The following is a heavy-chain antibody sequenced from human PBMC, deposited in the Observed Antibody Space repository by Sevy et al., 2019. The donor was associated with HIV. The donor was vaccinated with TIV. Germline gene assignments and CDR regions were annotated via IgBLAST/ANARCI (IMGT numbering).Heavy chain of an antibody. CDR1: GYTFTSYK. Sequence: ASVKFSCKTSGYTFTSYKITWVRQAPGQGLEWMGWVSAHNGDTNYAQRFRGRVTMTTDTSTGTAYMDLRSLRSDDTAVYYCVRAYCSGGRCYSGAYWGQGTLVTASS. J-gene: IGHJ4*02. CDR2: VSAHNGDT. V-gene: IGHV1-18*01. D-gene: IGHD2-15*01. CDR3: VRAYCSGGRCYSGAY.